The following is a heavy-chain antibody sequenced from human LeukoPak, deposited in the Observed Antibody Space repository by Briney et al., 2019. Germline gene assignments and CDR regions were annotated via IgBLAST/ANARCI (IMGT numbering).Heavy chain of an antibody. V-gene: IGHV3-48*01. CDR3: AKGSSNGRPYYFDF. J-gene: IGHJ4*02. D-gene: IGHD6-25*01. CDR1: EFTFSSYS. CDR2: ITNSGNSK. Sequence: GGSLRLSCAASEFTFSSYSMNWVRQAPGKGLEWVSHITNSGNSKSYADSVKGRFTISRDNTKNTLYLQMNSLRAEDLAIYYCAKGSSNGRPYYFDFWGPGSLVTVSS.